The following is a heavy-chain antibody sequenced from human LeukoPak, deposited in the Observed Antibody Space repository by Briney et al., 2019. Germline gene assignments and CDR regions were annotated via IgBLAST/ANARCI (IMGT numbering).Heavy chain of an antibody. CDR1: SGSISSYY. CDR3: ARRVTMVRGVFHFDY. D-gene: IGHD3-10*01. CDR2: IYYSGST. J-gene: IGHJ4*02. V-gene: IGHV4-59*08. Sequence: SETLSLTCTVSSGSISSYYWSWIRQPPGKGLEWIGHIYYSGSTNYNPSLKSRVTISVDTSKNQFSLKLNSVTAADTAVYYCARRVTMVRGVFHFDYWGQGTLVTVSS.